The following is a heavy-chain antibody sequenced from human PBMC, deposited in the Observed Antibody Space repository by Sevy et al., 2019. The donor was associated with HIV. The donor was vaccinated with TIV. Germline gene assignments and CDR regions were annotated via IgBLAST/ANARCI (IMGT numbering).Heavy chain of an antibody. CDR1: VFTFRIYT. CDR3: AREIVGGPFDI. CDR2: IVGSSVTI. Sequence: GGSLRLSCAASVFTFRIYTMSWVRQAPGKGLECVSYIVGSSVTIYYADSVKGRFTISRDNAKNSLYLQMNSLRAEDTAVYYCAREIVGGPFDIWGQGTMVTVSS. D-gene: IGHD1-26*01. J-gene: IGHJ3*02. V-gene: IGHV3-48*01.